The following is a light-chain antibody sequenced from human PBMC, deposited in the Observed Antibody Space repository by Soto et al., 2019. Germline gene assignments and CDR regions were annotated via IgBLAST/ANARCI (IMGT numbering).Light chain of an antibody. CDR2: GAS. V-gene: IGKV3-11*01. J-gene: IGKJ5*01. CDR1: QSVSSN. Sequence: EIVMTQSPATLSVSPGERSTLSRRASQSVSSNLAWYQQKPGQAPRLLIYGASNRATGIPDRFSGSGSGTDFTLTISSLEPEDFAVYYCQQRSNRPLTFGQGTRLEI. CDR3: QQRSNRPLT.